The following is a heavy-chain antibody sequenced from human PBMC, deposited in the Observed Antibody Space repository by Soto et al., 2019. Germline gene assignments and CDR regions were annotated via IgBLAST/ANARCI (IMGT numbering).Heavy chain of an antibody. Sequence: KISCKGSGYSFTSYWISWVRQAPGQGLEWMGGTIPIFGTANYAQKFQGRVTITADESTSTAYMEVSSLRSEDTAVYYCARGDFYYDSSGYYGGFAYWGQGTLVTVSS. D-gene: IGHD3-22*01. CDR2: TIPIFGTA. CDR1: GYSFTSYW. J-gene: IGHJ4*02. CDR3: ARGDFYYDSSGYYGGFAY. V-gene: IGHV1-69*01.